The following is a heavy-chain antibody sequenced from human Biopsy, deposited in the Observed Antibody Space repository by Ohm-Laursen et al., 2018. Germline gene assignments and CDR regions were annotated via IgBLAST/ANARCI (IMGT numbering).Heavy chain of an antibody. Sequence: ASVKASCTASGYTFTDYSPHWGRQAPGQGLEWMGWVNPNSGATNYAQKSQGRVTMTSDTSISTAYIELRRLISDDTAVYFCARDRMVTIITLVRADTFDIWGQGTLVSVSS. D-gene: IGHD3-10*01. CDR1: GYTFTDYS. J-gene: IGHJ3*02. CDR2: VNPNSGAT. V-gene: IGHV1-2*02. CDR3: ARDRMVTIITLVRADTFDI.